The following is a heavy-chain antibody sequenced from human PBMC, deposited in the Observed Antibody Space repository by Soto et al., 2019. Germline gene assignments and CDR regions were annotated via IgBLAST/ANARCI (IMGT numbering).Heavy chain of an antibody. CDR2: IYYSGST. Sequence: PSETLSLTCTVSGGSISSGGYYWSWIRQHPGKGLEWIGYIYYSGSTYYNPSLKSRVTISVDTSKNQFSLKLSSVTAADTAVYYCARADCSGGSCSYAFDIWGQGTMVTVSS. D-gene: IGHD2-15*01. CDR3: ARADCSGGSCSYAFDI. V-gene: IGHV4-31*03. CDR1: GGSISSGGYY. J-gene: IGHJ3*02.